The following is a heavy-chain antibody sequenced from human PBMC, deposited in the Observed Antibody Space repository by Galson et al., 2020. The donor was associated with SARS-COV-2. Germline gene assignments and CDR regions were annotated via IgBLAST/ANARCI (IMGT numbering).Heavy chain of an antibody. CDR2: ISSSGTYI. J-gene: IGHJ4*02. V-gene: IGHV3-21*01. CDR3: LRESYSSGWPLDY. Sequence: NSGGSLRLSCAAPGFTFSSYSMNWVPQAPGQGLEWVSSISSSGTYIYYAEPVKGRFTTSRDNAKNSLYLQMNSLVAEDTAVYYCLRESYSSGWPLDYWGQGTMVNVSS. CDR1: GFTFSSYS. D-gene: IGHD6-19*01.